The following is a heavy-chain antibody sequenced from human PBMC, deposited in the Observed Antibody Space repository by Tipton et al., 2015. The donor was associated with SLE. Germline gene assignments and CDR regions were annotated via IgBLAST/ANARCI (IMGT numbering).Heavy chain of an antibody. V-gene: IGHV4-59*11. CDR2: IYYSGST. D-gene: IGHD2-15*01. Sequence: LRLSCTVSGGSISVHYWTWIRQPPGKGLEWIGYIYYSGSTNYNPSLKSRVTISVDTSKNQFSLKLSSVTAADTAVYYCARAYCSGGSCYGGADGMDVWGQGTTVTVSS. CDR1: GGSISVHY. CDR3: ARAYCSGGSCYGGADGMDV. J-gene: IGHJ6*02.